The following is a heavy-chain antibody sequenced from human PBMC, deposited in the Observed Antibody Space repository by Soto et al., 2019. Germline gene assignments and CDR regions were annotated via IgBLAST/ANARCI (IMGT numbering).Heavy chain of an antibody. D-gene: IGHD3-22*01. J-gene: IGHJ4*02. CDR2: IYYSGST. V-gene: IGHV4-31*03. CDR3: AGCYDSSGYYLDY. CDR1: GGSISSGGYY. Sequence: PSETLSLTCTVSGGSISSGGYYWSWIRQHPGKGLEWIGYIYYSGSTYYNPSLKSRVTISVDTSKNQFSLKLSSVTAADTAVYYCAGCYDSSGYYLDYWGQGTLVTVSS.